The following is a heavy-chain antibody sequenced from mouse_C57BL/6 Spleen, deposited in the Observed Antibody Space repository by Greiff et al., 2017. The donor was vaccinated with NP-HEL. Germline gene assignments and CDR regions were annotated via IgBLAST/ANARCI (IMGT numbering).Heavy chain of an antibody. J-gene: IGHJ3*01. CDR3: ANLLSSFAY. D-gene: IGHD2-10*01. CDR1: GYTFTSYW. Sequence: QVQLKESGAELAKPGASVKLSCKASGYTFTSYWMHWVKQRPGQGLEWIGYINPSSGYTKYNQKFKDKATLTADKSSSTAYMQMSSLTYDDSAVYYCANLLSSFAYWGQGTLVTVSA. CDR2: INPSSGYT. V-gene: IGHV1-7*01.